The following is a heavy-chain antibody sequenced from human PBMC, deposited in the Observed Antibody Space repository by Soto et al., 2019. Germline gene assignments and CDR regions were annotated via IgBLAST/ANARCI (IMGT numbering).Heavy chain of an antibody. V-gene: IGHV3-30*18. CDR1: GFTFSSYG. Sequence: GGSLRLSCAASGFTFSSYGMHWVRQAPGKGLEWVAVISYDGSNKYYADSVKGRFTISRDNSKNTLYLQMNSLRAEDTAVYYCAKYDPERGHWFDPWGQGTLVTVSS. CDR2: ISYDGSNK. D-gene: IGHD3-16*01. CDR3: AKYDPERGHWFDP. J-gene: IGHJ5*02.